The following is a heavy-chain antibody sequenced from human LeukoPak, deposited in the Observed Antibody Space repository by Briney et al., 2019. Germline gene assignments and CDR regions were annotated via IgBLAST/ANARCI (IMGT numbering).Heavy chain of an antibody. CDR1: GGSISGYY. D-gene: IGHD4/OR15-4a*01. J-gene: IGHJ4*02. Sequence: PSETLSLTCTVSGGSISGYYWNWIRQPPGKGLELIGYIYSSGSTNYNPSLKSRVTISVDTSKNQFSLKLNSVTAADTAVYFCARGPTNYFFDHWGLGTLVTVSS. CDR2: IYSSGST. V-gene: IGHV4-59*01. CDR3: ARGPTNYFFDH.